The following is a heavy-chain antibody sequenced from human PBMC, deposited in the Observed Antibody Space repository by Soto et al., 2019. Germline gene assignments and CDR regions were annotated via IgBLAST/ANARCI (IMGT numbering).Heavy chain of an antibody. CDR2: IYYTGST. V-gene: IGHV4-59*01. D-gene: IGHD2-2*01. CDR3: TTVSRDIVVVPAVIGHGDTYYYGMDV. Sequence: PSETLSLTCTVSSGSISTYYWSWIRQPPGKGLGWIGYIYYTGSTNYNPSLKTRVAISMDTSKNQFSLNLSSVTAADTAVYYCTTVSRDIVVVPAVIGHGDTYYYGMDVWGQGTTVTVSS. CDR1: SGSISTYY. J-gene: IGHJ6*02.